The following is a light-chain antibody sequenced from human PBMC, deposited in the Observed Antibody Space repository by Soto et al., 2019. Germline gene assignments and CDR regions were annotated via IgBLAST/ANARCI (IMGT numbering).Light chain of an antibody. V-gene: IGLV3-21*02. CDR2: VDS. J-gene: IGLJ3*02. CDR1: NIESKS. CDR3: QAYDYSLTASV. Sequence: SYELTQPPSVSVAPGQTARITCGGNNIESKSVHWYQQRPGQAPVLVIYVDSDRPSGIPDRFSASTSGNTAALTISRVEAGDEADYYCQAYDYSLTASVFGGGTKLTVL.